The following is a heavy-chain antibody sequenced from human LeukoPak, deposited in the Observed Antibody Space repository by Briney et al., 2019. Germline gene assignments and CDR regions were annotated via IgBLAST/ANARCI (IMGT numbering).Heavy chain of an antibody. D-gene: IGHD3-16*01. CDR2: ISGSGGST. J-gene: IGHJ3*02. Sequence: PGGSLRLSCAASGFTFSSYAMSWVRQAPGKGLEWVSAISGSGGSTYYADSVKGRFTISRDNSKSTLYLQMNSLRAEDTAVYYCAKDLRPFMITPAAFDIWGQGTMVTVSS. V-gene: IGHV3-23*01. CDR1: GFTFSSYA. CDR3: AKDLRPFMITPAAFDI.